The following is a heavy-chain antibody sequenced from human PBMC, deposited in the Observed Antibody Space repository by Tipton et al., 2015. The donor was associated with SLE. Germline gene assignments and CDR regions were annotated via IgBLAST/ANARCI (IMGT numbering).Heavy chain of an antibody. V-gene: IGHV4-39*07. J-gene: IGHJ4*02. CDR2: IYYSGST. CDR3: ARVGVVTPFDY. CDR1: GGSISSSSYY. Sequence: LRLSCTVSGGSISSSSYYWGWIRQPPGKGLERIGSIYYSGSTYYNPSLKSRVTISVDTSKNQFSLKLSSVTAADTAVYYYARVGVVTPFDYWGQGTLVTVSS. D-gene: IGHD4-23*01.